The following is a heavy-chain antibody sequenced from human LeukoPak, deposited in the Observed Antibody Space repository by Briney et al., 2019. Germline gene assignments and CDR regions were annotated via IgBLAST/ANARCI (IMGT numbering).Heavy chain of an antibody. CDR3: AKDQQQLVLHYYYYYGMDV. CDR2: ISGSGGST. CDR1: GFTFSIYA. J-gene: IGHJ6*04. D-gene: IGHD6-13*01. Sequence: GGSLRLSCAASGFTFSIYAMSWVRQAPGEGLEWVSAISGSGGSTYYADSVKGRFTISRDNSKNTLYLQMSSLRAEDTAVYYCAKDQQQLVLHYYYYYGMDVWGKGTTVTVSS. V-gene: IGHV3-23*01.